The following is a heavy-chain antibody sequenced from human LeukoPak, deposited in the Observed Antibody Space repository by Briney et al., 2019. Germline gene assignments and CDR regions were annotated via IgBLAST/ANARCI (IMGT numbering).Heavy chain of an antibody. CDR2: ISWNSGSI. D-gene: IGHD3-3*01. CDR1: GFTFDDYA. Sequence: GGSLRLSCAASGFTFDDYAMHWVRQAPGKGLEWVSGISWNSGSIGYADSVKGRFTISRDNSKNTLYLQMNSLRAEDTAVYYCARDQSPYYDFWSGYYPGAFDVWGQGTMVTVSS. V-gene: IGHV3-9*01. CDR3: ARDQSPYYDFWSGYYPGAFDV. J-gene: IGHJ3*01.